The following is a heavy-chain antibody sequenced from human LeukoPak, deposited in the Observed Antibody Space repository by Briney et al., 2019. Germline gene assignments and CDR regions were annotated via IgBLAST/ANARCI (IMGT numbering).Heavy chain of an antibody. CDR1: GGTFSSYA. Sequence: SVKVSCKASGGTFSSYAISWVRQAPGQGLERMGGIIPIFGTANYAQKFQGRVTITADESTSTAYMELSSLRSEDTAVYYCARGGIVVVVAAYHNWFDPWGQGTLVTVSS. D-gene: IGHD2-15*01. V-gene: IGHV1-69*13. CDR3: ARGGIVVVVAAYHNWFDP. J-gene: IGHJ5*02. CDR2: IIPIFGTA.